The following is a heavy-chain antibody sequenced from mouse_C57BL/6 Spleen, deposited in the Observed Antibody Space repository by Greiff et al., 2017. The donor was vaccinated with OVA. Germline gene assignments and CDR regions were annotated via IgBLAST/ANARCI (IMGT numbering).Heavy chain of an antibody. Sequence: VQLQQSGAELVRPGASVKLSCKASGYTFTDYYINWVKQRPGQGLEWIARIYPGSGNTYYNEKFKGKATLTAEKSSSTAYMQLSSLTSEDSAVYFCARGAGPYFDYWGQGTTLTVSS. J-gene: IGHJ2*01. CDR1: GYTFTDYY. CDR3: ARGAGPYFDY. CDR2: IYPGSGNT. D-gene: IGHD3-3*01. V-gene: IGHV1-76*01.